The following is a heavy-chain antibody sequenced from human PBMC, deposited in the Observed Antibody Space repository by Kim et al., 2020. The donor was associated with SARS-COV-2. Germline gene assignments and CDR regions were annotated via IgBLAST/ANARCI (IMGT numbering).Heavy chain of an antibody. CDR1: GLTFSSYA. J-gene: IGHJ6*02. Sequence: GGSLRLSCAASGLTFSSYAMSWVRQAPGKGLEWVSAISGSGGSTYYADSVKGRFTISRDNPKNTLYLQMNSLRAEDTAVYYCRSEVWFGELPYGMDVWGQGTTVTVSS. D-gene: IGHD3-10*01. V-gene: IGHV3-23*01. CDR3: RSEVWFGELPYGMDV. CDR2: ISGSGGST.